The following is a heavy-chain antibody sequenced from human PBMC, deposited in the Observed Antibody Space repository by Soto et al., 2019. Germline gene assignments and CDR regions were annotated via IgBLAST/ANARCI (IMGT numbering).Heavy chain of an antibody. V-gene: IGHV3-30-3*01. D-gene: IGHD3-22*01. CDR2: ISYDGSNK. CDR3: ARDRLVITTTIIVIPNWFDP. CDR1: GFTFSSYA. Sequence: GGSLRLSCAASGFTFSSYAMHWVRQAPGKGLEWVAVISYDGSNKYYADSVKGRFTISRDNSKNTLYLQMNSLRAEDTAVYYCARDRLVITTTIIVIPNWFDPWGQGTLVTVSS. J-gene: IGHJ5*02.